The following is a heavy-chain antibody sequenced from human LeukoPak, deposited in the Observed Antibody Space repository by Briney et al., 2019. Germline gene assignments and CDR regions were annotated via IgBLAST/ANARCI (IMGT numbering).Heavy chain of an antibody. CDR1: GGTFSSYA. Sequence: SVNVSCKASGGTFSSYAISWVRQAPGQGLEWMGGIIPIFGTANYAQKFQGRVTITADESTSTAYMELSSLRSEDTAVYYCARGVVVAAYVLDYWGQGTLVTVSS. D-gene: IGHD2-15*01. V-gene: IGHV1-69*13. CDR3: ARGVVVAAYVLDY. J-gene: IGHJ4*02. CDR2: IIPIFGTA.